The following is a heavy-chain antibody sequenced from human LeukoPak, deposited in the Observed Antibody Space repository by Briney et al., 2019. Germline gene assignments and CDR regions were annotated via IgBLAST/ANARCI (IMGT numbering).Heavy chain of an antibody. J-gene: IGHJ4*02. D-gene: IGHD6-13*01. CDR3: ARDIVAAGLFFDY. CDR2: INSDGSST. Sequence: PGRSLRLSCAASGFTFSSYATHWVRQAPGKGLVWVSRINSDGSSTSYADSVKGRFTISRDDAKNSLYLQMNSLRAEDTAVYYCARDIVAAGLFFDYWGQGTLVTVSS. CDR1: GFTFSSYA. V-gene: IGHV3-74*01.